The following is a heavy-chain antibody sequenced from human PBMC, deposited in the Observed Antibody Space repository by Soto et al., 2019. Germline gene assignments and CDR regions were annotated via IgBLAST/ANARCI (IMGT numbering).Heavy chain of an antibody. CDR1: GFNVNSDY. J-gene: IGHJ4*02. CDR2: IYSGETT. V-gene: IGHV3-53*01. CDR3: TRDGRGLGRLSLFEY. Sequence: GGSLRLSCAASGFNVNSDYMNWVRQTPGKGLEWVASIYSGETTYYADSVRGRFTISSDKSKNTLYFQLSSLRIEDTAVYYCTRDGRGLGRLSLFEYWGQGVLVTVPQ. D-gene: IGHD2-21*02.